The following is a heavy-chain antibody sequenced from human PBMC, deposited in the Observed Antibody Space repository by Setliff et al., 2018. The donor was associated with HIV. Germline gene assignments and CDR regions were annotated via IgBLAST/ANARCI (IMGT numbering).Heavy chain of an antibody. CDR1: GGSISSSDYY. V-gene: IGHV4-39*01. CDR2: IYYTGRS. J-gene: IGHJ4*02. CDR3: GRENPGDY. Sequence: PSETLSLTCTVSGGSISSSDYYWGWIRQPPGKGLEWIGSIYYTGRSFHNPSLKSRITISVDTSKNPFSLKLSSVTAADTAVYYCGRENPGDYWGQGTLVTVSS. D-gene: IGHD3-10*01.